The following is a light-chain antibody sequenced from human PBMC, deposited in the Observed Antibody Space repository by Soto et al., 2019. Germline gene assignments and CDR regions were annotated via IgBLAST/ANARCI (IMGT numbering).Light chain of an antibody. Sequence: QSALTQPASVSGTPGQSITISGTGSNSDVGLYDFVSWYQHHPGRAPKLIVSEVSHRPSGISNRFSGSKSGNTASLTISGLQSEDEADYYCISYTSDDVRYVFGTGTKLTVL. CDR1: NSDVGLYDF. CDR3: ISYTSDDVRYV. J-gene: IGLJ1*01. V-gene: IGLV2-14*01. CDR2: EVS.